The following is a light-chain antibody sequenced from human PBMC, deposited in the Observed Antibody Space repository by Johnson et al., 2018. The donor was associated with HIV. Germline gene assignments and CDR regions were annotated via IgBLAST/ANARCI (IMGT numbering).Light chain of an antibody. CDR3: GTWDNSLRANV. J-gene: IGLJ1*01. V-gene: IGLV1-51*02. Sequence: QPVLTQPPSVSAAPGQKVTISCSGSSSNIGNNYVSWYQQLPGTAPKLLIYENNKRPSGIPDRFSGSKSGTSATLGITGLQTGDEADYYCGTWDNSLRANVFGTGPKVTVL. CDR2: ENN. CDR1: SSNIGNNY.